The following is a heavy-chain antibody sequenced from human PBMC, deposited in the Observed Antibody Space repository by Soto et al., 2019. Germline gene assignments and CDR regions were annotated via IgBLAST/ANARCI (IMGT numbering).Heavy chain of an antibody. V-gene: IGHV4-31*03. Sequence: QVQLQESGPGLVKPSQTLSLTCTVSGGSISSGGYYWSWIRQHPGKGLEWIGYIYYSGSTYYNPSLKSRVTISVDTSKNLFSLKLSSVTAADTAVYYCARDSRYCSGGSCYLGSYNWFDPWGQGTLVTVSS. D-gene: IGHD2-15*01. J-gene: IGHJ5*02. CDR2: IYYSGST. CDR1: GGSISSGGYY. CDR3: ARDSRYCSGGSCYLGSYNWFDP.